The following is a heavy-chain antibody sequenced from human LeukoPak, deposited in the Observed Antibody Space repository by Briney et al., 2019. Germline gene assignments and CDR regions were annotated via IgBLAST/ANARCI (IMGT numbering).Heavy chain of an antibody. CDR1: GFTFSSYS. J-gene: IGHJ4*02. CDR3: AKLRAVTGMY. V-gene: IGHV3-21*04. CDR2: ISSSSVYI. D-gene: IGHD6-19*01. Sequence: GGSLRLSCAASGFTFSSYSMNWVRQAPGKGLEWVSSISSSSVYIYYADSVKGRFTISRDNSKNTLYLQMNSLRAEDTAVYHCAKLRAVTGMYWGQGALVTVSS.